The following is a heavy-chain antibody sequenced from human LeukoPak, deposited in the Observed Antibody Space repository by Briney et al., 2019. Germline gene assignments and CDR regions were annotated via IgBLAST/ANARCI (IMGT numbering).Heavy chain of an antibody. Sequence: PGGSLRLSCAASGFSLSHYSVTWVRQAPGKGLEWVANINRDGSERYYVDSVKGRFTISRDDAKSSLYLQMNSLRAEDTAVYYCARRNAMDVWGQGTTVIVFS. CDR2: INRDGSER. J-gene: IGHJ6*02. V-gene: IGHV3-7*03. CDR1: GFSLSHYS. CDR3: ARRNAMDV.